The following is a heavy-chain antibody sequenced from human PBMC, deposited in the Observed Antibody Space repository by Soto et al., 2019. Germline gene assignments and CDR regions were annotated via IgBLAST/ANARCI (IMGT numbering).Heavy chain of an antibody. Sequence: ASVKVSCKAPGGTFSSYAISWVRQAPGQGLEWMGGIIPIFGTANYAQKFQGRVTITADKSTSTAYMELSSLRSEDTAVYYCASLYSSSYYYGMDVWGQGTTVTVSS. V-gene: IGHV1-69*06. CDR2: IIPIFGTA. D-gene: IGHD6-13*01. CDR1: GGTFSSYA. CDR3: ASLYSSSYYYGMDV. J-gene: IGHJ6*02.